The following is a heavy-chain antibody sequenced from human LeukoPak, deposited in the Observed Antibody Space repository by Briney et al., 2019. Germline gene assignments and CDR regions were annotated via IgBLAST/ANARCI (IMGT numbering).Heavy chain of an antibody. J-gene: IGHJ4*02. CDR3: ASLMEIAVAGDYFDY. CDR1: GGSISSSSYY. Sequence: SETLSLTCTVSGGSISSSSYYWGWIRQPPGRGLEWIGNIFYSGSTYYNPSLKSRVTISVDTSKNQFSLRLSSVTAADTAVYYCASLMEIAVAGDYFDYWGQGTLVTVSS. D-gene: IGHD6-19*01. CDR2: IFYSGST. V-gene: IGHV4-39*01.